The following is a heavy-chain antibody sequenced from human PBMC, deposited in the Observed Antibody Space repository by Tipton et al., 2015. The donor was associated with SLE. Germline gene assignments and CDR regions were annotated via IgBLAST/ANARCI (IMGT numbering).Heavy chain of an antibody. CDR2: TYYSGSP. V-gene: IGHV4-31*03. Sequence: TLSLTCNVSGGSISSGGYYWSWIRQHPGKGLEWIGYTYYSGSPYYNPSLKSRVTISLDMPKNQFSLRLSSVTAADTAVYYCPIYYHDSTGLHWFDPWGQGTLVTVSS. CDR1: GGSISSGGYY. D-gene: IGHD3-22*01. J-gene: IGHJ5*02. CDR3: PIYYHDSTGLHWFDP.